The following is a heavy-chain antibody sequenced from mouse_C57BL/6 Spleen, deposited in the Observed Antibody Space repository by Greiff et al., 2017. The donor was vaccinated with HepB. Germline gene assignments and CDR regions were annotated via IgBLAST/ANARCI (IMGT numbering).Heavy chain of an antibody. CDR2: IKPGSGYT. J-gene: IGHJ2*01. D-gene: IGHD1-1*01. Sequence: VMLVESGAELARPGASVKMSCKASGYTFTRYTMHWIKQRPGQGLEWIGYIKPGSGYTENNQKFKDRATLTADKSSSPAYMHLSSLTSGDSAFYYCARETPVVADFDYWGQGTTLTVSS. CDR1: GYTFTRYT. CDR3: ARETPVVADFDY. V-gene: IGHV1-4*01.